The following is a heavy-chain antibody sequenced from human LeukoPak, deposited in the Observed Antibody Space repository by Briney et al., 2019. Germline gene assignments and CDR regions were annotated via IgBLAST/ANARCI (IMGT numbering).Heavy chain of an antibody. D-gene: IGHD3-10*01. CDR2: IYYSGST. Sequence: PSETLSLTCTVSGGSISSSSYSWGWIRQPPGKGLEWIGRIYYSGSTYYNPSLKCRVTISVDTSKKQFSLKLSSVTATDTAVYYCARLEYYYQHRFDYWGQGTLVTVSS. CDR1: GGSISSSSYS. J-gene: IGHJ4*02. CDR3: ARLEYYYQHRFDY. V-gene: IGHV4-39*01.